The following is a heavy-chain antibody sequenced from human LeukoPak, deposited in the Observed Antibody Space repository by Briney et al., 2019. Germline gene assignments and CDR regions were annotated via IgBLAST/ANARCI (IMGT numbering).Heavy chain of an antibody. CDR3: AKGHSDYGTGFDL. D-gene: IGHD4-17*01. J-gene: IGHJ4*02. CDR1: EFTFSSFA. V-gene: IGHV3-23*01. CDR2: ISGAGGST. Sequence: HPGGSLRLSCAASEFTFSSFAMSWVRQAPGEGLESVSLISGAGGSTYYADSVKGRFTISRDNSKNTLYLQVSSLRAEDTAVYFCAKGHSDYGTGFDLWGQGTLVTVSS.